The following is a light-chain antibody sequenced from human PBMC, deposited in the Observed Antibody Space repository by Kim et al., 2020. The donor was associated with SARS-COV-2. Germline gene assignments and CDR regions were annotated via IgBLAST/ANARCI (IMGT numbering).Light chain of an antibody. J-gene: IGLJ1*01. CDR2: EVS. CDR1: SSDVGSYNL. CDR3: CSYADSSTYV. V-gene: IGLV2-23*02. Sequence: QSALTQPASVSGSPGQSITISCTGTSSDVGSYNLVSWYQQHPGKAPKLMIYEVSKRPSGVSNRFSGSKSGNTASLTISGLQAEDEADYYCCSYADSSTYVFGTGTQLTVL.